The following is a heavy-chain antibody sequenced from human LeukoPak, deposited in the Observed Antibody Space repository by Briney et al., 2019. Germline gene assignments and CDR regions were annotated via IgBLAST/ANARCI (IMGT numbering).Heavy chain of an antibody. D-gene: IGHD2-2*01. J-gene: IGHJ4*02. CDR2: ISVSGGST. Sequence: GGSLRLSCAASGFTFSSYAMSWVRQAAAKGLEWVSAISVSGGSTYYADSVKGRFTISRDNSKNTLYLQMNSLRAEDTAVYYCAKGVKEDCSSTSCYASPFDYWGQGTLVTVSS. CDR1: GFTFSSYA. CDR3: AKGVKEDCSSTSCYASPFDY. V-gene: IGHV3-23*01.